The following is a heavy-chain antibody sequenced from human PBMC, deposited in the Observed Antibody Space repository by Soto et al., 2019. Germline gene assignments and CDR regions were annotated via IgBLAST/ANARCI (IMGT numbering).Heavy chain of an antibody. CDR3: TRSITTLGVVTISDDNWFDP. Sequence: EGQLVESGGGLVQPGGSLRLSCEASGLTFSSYWMTWVRQAPGKGLEWVADIKTDGSEKYYVDSVEGRFTISRDNARNSIYLEMTSLRVEDTAVYYCTRSITTLGVVTISDDNWFDPWCQGTPVTVSS. J-gene: IGHJ5*02. CDR2: IKTDGSEK. CDR1: GLTFSSYW. V-gene: IGHV3-7*03. D-gene: IGHD3-3*01.